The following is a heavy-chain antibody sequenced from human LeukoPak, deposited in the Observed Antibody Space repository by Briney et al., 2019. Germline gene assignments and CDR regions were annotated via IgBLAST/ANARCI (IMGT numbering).Heavy chain of an antibody. J-gene: IGHJ4*02. CDR1: GFTSDDYA. V-gene: IGHV3-9*02. D-gene: IGHD6-13*01. CDR3: ARAGDPQYSSSWYVY. Sequence: GGSLRLSCAASGFTSDDYAMHWVRQAPGRGLEWVSGISWNSGSIGYADSVKGRFTISRADAKNSLYLQMNSMRAEDTAVYYCARAGDPQYSSSWYVYWGQGTLVTVSS. CDR2: ISWNSGSI.